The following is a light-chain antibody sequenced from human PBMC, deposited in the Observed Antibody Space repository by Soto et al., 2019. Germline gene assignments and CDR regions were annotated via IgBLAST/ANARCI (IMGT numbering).Light chain of an antibody. CDR1: TDDIGSHDY. J-gene: IGLJ6*01. Sequence: QSVLTQPASVSGSPGQWITISCTGGTDDIGSHDYVSWYQQHPGKAPRLIISEVRNRPSGVSSRFSGSKSGNVASLTISGLQAEDEADYYCTSFARDISIVFGGGTKVTVL. CDR2: EVR. V-gene: IGLV2-14*01. CDR3: TSFARDISIV.